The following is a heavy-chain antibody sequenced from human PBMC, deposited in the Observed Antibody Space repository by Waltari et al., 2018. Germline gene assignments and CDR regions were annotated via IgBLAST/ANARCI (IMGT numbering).Heavy chain of an antibody. CDR3: AKSRGFEY. Sequence: EVQLVESGGGLVQPGGSLRPSCGASGFMFSRYWMSWVRQTPGKGLEWVANINYDGSQKYYVDSVKGRFTISRDNAKNSVYLQMNSLRVEDTAVYYCAKSRGFEYWGQGTLITVSS. J-gene: IGHJ4*02. CDR1: GFMFSRYW. V-gene: IGHV3-7*01. CDR2: INYDGSQK. D-gene: IGHD2-2*01.